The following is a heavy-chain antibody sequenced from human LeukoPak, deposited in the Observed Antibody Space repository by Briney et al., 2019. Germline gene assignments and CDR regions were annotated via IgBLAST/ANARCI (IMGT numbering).Heavy chain of an antibody. CDR1: GFSFSSYW. CDR3: AREDHSNYNY. D-gene: IGHD4-11*01. Sequence: PGGSLRLSCAASGFSFSSYWMSWVRQAPGKGPEWVANIKQDGGEKYHVDSVKGRFTISRDNAKNSLYLQMNSLRVEDTAVYYCAREDHSNYNYWGQGTLLTVSS. V-gene: IGHV3-7*01. J-gene: IGHJ4*02. CDR2: IKQDGGEK.